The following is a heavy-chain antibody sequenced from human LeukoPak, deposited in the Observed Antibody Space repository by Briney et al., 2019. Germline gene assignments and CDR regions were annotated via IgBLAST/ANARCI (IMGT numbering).Heavy chain of an antibody. D-gene: IGHD1/OR15-1a*01. J-gene: IGHJ3*02. CDR2: INPSGGST. CDR1: GYTFTSYY. V-gene: IGHV1-46*01. Sequence: ASVKVSCKASGYTFTSYYMHWVRQAPGQGLEWMGIINPSGGSTSYAQKFQGRVTMTRDTSTSTVYMELSSLRSEDTAVYYCARARANLPQNPNNDAFDIWGQRTMVTVSS. CDR3: ARARANLPQNPNNDAFDI.